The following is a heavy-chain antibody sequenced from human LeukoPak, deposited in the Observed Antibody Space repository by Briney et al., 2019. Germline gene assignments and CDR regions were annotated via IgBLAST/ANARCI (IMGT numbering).Heavy chain of an antibody. D-gene: IGHD2-2*01. CDR3: AKDLSPSHKGFDY. Sequence: ASVKVSCKASGYTSTSYYMHWVRQAPGKGLEWVSAISGSGGSTYYADSVKGRFTISRDNSKNTLYLQMNSLRAADTAVYYCAKDLSPSHKGFDYWGEGTLVTVSS. CDR1: GYTSTSYY. V-gene: IGHV3-23*01. J-gene: IGHJ4*02. CDR2: ISGSGGST.